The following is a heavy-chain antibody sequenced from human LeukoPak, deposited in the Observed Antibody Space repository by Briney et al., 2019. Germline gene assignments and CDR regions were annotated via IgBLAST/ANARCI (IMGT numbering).Heavy chain of an antibody. D-gene: IGHD6-13*01. J-gene: IGHJ4*02. Sequence: GGSLRLSCAASGFTFSSYAVSWVRQAPGKGLEWVSAISGSGGGTYYADSVKGRFTISRDNSKNTLYLQMNSLSTEDTAVYYCARSPPRYSSSWYEPTSPPYFDYWGQGTLVTVSS. V-gene: IGHV3-23*01. CDR2: ISGSGGGT. CDR1: GFTFSSYA. CDR3: ARSPPRYSSSWYEPTSPPYFDY.